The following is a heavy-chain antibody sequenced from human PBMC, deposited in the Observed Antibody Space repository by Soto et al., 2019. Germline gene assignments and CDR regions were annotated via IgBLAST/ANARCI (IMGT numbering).Heavy chain of an antibody. CDR1: GLSITNFW. CDR2: IYPGDSDT. D-gene: IGHD5-18*01. V-gene: IGHV5-51*01. Sequence: GEPHRDSRSGSGLSITNFWSGRVIQKNGKGLEWMGIIYPGDSDTRYSPSFQGQVTISADKSISTADLQWSSLKASDTAMFYCAGHGYSYGFRYGMEVWRQGTSVTVSS. J-gene: IGHJ6*02. CDR3: AGHGYSYGFRYGMEV.